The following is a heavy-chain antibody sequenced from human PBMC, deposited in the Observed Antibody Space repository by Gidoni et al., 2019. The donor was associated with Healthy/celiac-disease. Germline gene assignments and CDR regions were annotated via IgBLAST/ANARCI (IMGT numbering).Heavy chain of an antibody. CDR2: IRSKAYGGTT. V-gene: IGHV3-49*04. CDR3: TRRGAWQWLGRGFDY. D-gene: IGHD6-19*01. CDR1: VFTFGDYA. J-gene: IGHJ4*02. Sequence: EVQLVESGGGLVQPGRSLRLSCTASVFTFGDYAMSWVRQAPGKGLEWVGFIRSKAYGGTTEYAASVKGRFTISRDDSKSIAYLQMNSLKTEDTAVYYCTRRGAWQWLGRGFDYWGQGTLVTVSS.